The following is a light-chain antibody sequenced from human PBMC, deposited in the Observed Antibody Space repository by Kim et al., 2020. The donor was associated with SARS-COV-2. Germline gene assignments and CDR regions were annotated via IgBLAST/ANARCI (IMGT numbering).Light chain of an antibody. CDR1: SSDVGAYKY. Sequence: GQSVTLSCTGSSSDVGAYKYVSWYQQHPGQGPKLIVYEVDQRPSGVPDRFSGSKSGNTASLTVSGLQADDEADYYCSAYAGSNNLIFGGGTQLTVL. CDR2: EVD. CDR3: SAYAGSNNLI. V-gene: IGLV2-8*01. J-gene: IGLJ2*01.